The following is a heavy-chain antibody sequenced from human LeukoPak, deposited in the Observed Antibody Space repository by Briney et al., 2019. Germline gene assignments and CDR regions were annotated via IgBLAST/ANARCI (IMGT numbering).Heavy chain of an antibody. CDR2: IIPIFGTA. Sequence: SVKVSCKASGYTFTSYGISWVRQAPGQGLEWMGGIIPIFGTANYAQKFQGRVTITTDESTSTAYMELSSLRSEDTAVYYCARVGFRSTYDAFDNWGQGTMVTVSS. CDR1: GYTFTSYG. CDR3: ARVGFRSTYDAFDN. J-gene: IGHJ3*02. V-gene: IGHV1-69*05. D-gene: IGHD2-2*01.